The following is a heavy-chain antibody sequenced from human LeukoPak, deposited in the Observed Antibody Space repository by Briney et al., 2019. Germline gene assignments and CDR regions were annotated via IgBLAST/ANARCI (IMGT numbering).Heavy chain of an antibody. CDR1: GLTFSDYY. CDR3: ARTQQWLLLGFDP. D-gene: IGHD6-19*01. Sequence: GGPLRLSCAASGLTFSDYYMSWIRQAPGKGLEWISYISSNGRTIYYADSVKGRFTISRDNARKSVYLQMNSLRAEDTAIYYCARTQQWLLLGFDPWGQGTLVTVSS. CDR2: ISSNGRTI. J-gene: IGHJ5*02. V-gene: IGHV3-11*01.